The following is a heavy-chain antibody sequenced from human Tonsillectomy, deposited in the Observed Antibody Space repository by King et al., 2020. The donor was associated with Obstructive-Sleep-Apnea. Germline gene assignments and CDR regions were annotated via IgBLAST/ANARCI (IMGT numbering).Heavy chain of an antibody. V-gene: IGHV1-18*03. CDR1: GYTFTSYG. CDR2: ISAYNGNT. D-gene: IGHD4-11*01. Sequence: VQLVESGAEVKKPGASVKVSCKASGYTFTSYGISWVRQAPGQGLEWMGWISAYNGNTYYTQNLQDRVTMTTDTSTSTAYMELRSLRSDDMAVYYCASDPPPYSKDYYGMDVWGQGTTVTVSS. J-gene: IGHJ6*02. CDR3: ASDPPPYSKDYYGMDV.